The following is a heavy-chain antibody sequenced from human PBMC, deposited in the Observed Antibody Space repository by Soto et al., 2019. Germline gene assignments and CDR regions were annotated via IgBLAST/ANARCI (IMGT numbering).Heavy chain of an antibody. CDR1: GGSISTGGYF. J-gene: IGHJ4*02. Sequence: SETLPLTCTVSGGSISTGGYFCRWFRQHPGKGLEWIGYISYSGSTYYNPPLKRRVTISGDTSKNQFSLKLSSVTAADTALYYCASMGDYYDSSGYDYWGQGTLVTVS. V-gene: IGHV4-31*03. CDR2: ISYSGST. CDR3: ASMGDYYDSSGYDY. D-gene: IGHD3-22*01.